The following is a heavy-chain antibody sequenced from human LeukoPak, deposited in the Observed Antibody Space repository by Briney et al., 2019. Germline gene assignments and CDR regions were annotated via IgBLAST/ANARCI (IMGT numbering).Heavy chain of an antibody. CDR1: GFTFSSYA. Sequence: GGSLRLSCAASGFTFSSYAMSWVRQAPGKGLEWVSAISARGGSTYYADSVKGRFTISRDNSKNTLYLQMNSLRADDTAVYYCAKDLGAVGGAFDIWGQGTMVTVSS. D-gene: IGHD2-2*01. V-gene: IGHV3-23*01. CDR2: ISARGGST. CDR3: AKDLGAVGGAFDI. J-gene: IGHJ3*02.